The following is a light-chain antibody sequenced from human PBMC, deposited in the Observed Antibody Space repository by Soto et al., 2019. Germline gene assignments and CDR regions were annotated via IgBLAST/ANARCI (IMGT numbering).Light chain of an antibody. V-gene: IGKV3-15*01. CDR3: QQYVHWPPGT. J-gene: IGKJ1*01. Sequence: EIVVTQSPATLSVSPGERVTLSCRASQSVSSSLAWYQQRPGQAPRLLIYDTSTRAPGIAARFSGSGSGTEFTLTISSLQSEEVAVYYCQQYVHWPPGTFGQGTTVEIK. CDR2: DTS. CDR1: QSVSSS.